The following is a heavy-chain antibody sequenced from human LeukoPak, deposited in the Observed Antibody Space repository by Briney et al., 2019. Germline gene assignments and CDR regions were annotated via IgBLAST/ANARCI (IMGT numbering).Heavy chain of an antibody. CDR2: ISISGGTT. J-gene: IGHJ4*02. D-gene: IGHD1-1*01. Sequence: GGSPRLSCAASGFIFSSYAMSWVRQAPGKGLEWVSSISISGGTTDYADSAKGRFTISRDNSKNTLYLQMNSLRAEDTAVYYCARVETGIWIFDYWGQGTLVTVSS. V-gene: IGHV3-23*01. CDR1: GFIFSSYA. CDR3: ARVETGIWIFDY.